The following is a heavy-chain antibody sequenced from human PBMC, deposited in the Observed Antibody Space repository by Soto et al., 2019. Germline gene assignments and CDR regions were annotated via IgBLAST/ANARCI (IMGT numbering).Heavy chain of an antibody. CDR3: VKDESINWYSGHFRH. Sequence: EVQLVESGGGLVQPGRSLRLSCAASGFTFDDYAMHWVRQVPGKGLEWVSGINWNSGCIGYADSVKGRFAISRDNAKNSLHLQMNSLRAEDTAFYYCVKDESINWYSGHFRHWGQGTLVTVSS. CDR2: INWNSGCI. J-gene: IGHJ1*01. CDR1: GFTFDDYA. V-gene: IGHV3-9*01. D-gene: IGHD6-13*01.